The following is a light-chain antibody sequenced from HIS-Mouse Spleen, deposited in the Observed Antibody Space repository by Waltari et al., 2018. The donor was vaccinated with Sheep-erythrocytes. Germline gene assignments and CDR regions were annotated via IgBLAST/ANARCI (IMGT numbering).Light chain of an antibody. CDR3: CSYAGSYNHV. CDR1: SSDVGGYNY. CDR2: DVS. J-gene: IGLJ1*01. V-gene: IGLV2-11*01. Sequence: QSALTQPRSVSGSPGQSVTLPCTGHSSDVGGYNYVSWYQQHPGKAPKLMIYDVSKRPSGVPDRFSGSKSGNTASLTISGLQAEDEADYYCCSYAGSYNHVFATGTKVTVL.